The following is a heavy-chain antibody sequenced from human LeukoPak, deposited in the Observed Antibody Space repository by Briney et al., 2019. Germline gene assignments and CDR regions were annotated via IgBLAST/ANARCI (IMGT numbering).Heavy chain of an antibody. D-gene: IGHD1-26*01. V-gene: IGHV4-59*08. CDR3: ARVGSGNFDY. CDR2: IYYSGNT. Sequence: SETLSLTCTVSGVSISSYYWSWIRQPPGKGLEWIGYIYYSGNTNYNPSLKSRVTISIDTSKNQFSLKLNSVTAADTAVYYCARVGSGNFDYWGQGTLVTVS. J-gene: IGHJ4*02. CDR1: GVSISSYY.